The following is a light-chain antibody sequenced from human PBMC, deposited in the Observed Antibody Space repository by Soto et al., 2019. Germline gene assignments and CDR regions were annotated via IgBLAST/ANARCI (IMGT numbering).Light chain of an antibody. CDR2: GNT. CDR3: GSWDSSLSAYV. Sequence: QSVLTQPPSVSGAPGQRVTISCTGSSSNIGAGYDVHWYQQRPGTAPKLLIFGNTNRPSGVPDRFSGSKSGTSATLGITGFQTGDEADYYCGSWDSSLSAYVFGTGTKVTVL. J-gene: IGLJ1*01. CDR1: SSNIGAGYD. V-gene: IGLV1-40*01.